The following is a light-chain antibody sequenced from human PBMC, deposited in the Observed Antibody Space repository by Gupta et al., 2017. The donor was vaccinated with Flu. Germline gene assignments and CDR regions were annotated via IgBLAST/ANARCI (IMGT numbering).Light chain of an antibody. J-gene: IGKJ1*01. V-gene: IGKV1-5*03. CDR1: QSSDSW. Sequence: PSTLSASVGDRVTITCRASQSSDSWLAWYQQKPGKAPKLLIYKASKVESGVPSRFSGSASGTEFTLTISILHPDDFATYYCQQYRSYPWTFGQGTTVEIK. CDR2: KAS. CDR3: QQYRSYPWT.